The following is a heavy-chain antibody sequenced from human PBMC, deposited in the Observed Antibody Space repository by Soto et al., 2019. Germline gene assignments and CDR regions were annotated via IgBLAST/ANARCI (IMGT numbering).Heavy chain of an antibody. Sequence: ASVKVSCKASGYTFTGYYMHWVRQAPGQGLEWMGWINPNSGGTNYAQKFQGRVTMTRDTSISTAYMELSSLRSEDTAVYYCARGTFDYSYCGMDVWGQGTAVTVSS. V-gene: IGHV1-2*02. D-gene: IGHD3-16*01. CDR2: INPNSGGT. J-gene: IGHJ6*02. CDR3: ARGTFDYSYCGMDV. CDR1: GYTFTGYY.